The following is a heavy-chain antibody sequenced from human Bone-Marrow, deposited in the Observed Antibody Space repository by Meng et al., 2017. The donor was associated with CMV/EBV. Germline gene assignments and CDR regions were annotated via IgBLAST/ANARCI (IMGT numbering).Heavy chain of an antibody. D-gene: IGHD2-21*02. J-gene: IGHJ4*02. CDR1: GYTFTSYD. CDR2: MNPNSGNT. CDR3: ARGNPHRWWLLTRRMSGSDY. V-gene: IGHV1-8*01. Sequence: ASVKVSCKASGYTFTSYDINWVRQATGQGLEWMGWMNPNSGNTGYAQKFQGRVTMTRNTSISTAYMELSSLRSEDTAVYYCARGNPHRWWLLTRRMSGSDYWGQGTLVTVSS.